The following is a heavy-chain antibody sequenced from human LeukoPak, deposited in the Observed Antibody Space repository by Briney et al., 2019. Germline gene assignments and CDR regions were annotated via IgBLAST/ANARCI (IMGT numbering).Heavy chain of an antibody. CDR2: IYYDGST. CDR3: ARITINPEGYYYYYMDV. Sequence: SETLSLTCTVSGGSISTYYWSWIRQSPGKGLEWIGYIYYDGSTNYNPSLKSRVTISVDTSKNQFSLKLSSVTAADTAVYYCARITINPEGYYYYYMDVWGKGTTVIVSS. V-gene: IGHV4-59*01. J-gene: IGHJ6*03. CDR1: GGSISTYY. D-gene: IGHD3-10*01.